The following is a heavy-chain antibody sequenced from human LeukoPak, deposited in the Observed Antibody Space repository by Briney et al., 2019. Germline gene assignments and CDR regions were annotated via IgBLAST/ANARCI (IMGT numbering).Heavy chain of an antibody. D-gene: IGHD6-6*01. CDR3: AKEGLAARRTFDY. Sequence: TGGSLRLSCAASGFTFSDAWMSWVRQAPGKGLEWVGRIKSKTDDGTTDYAAPVKGRFTISRDDSITTLYLQMNSLRAEDTAVYYCAKEGLAARRTFDYWGQGTLVTVSS. J-gene: IGHJ4*02. V-gene: IGHV3-15*01. CDR2: IKSKTDDGTT. CDR1: GFTFSDAW.